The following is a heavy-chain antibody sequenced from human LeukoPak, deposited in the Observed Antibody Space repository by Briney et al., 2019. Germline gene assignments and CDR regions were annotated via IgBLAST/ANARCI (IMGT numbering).Heavy chain of an antibody. CDR2: ISSSSSHI. Sequence: GGSLRLSCAASGFTFSSYSMNWVRQAPGKWLEWVSSISSSSSHIYYADSVKGRFTISRDNAKNSLYLQRHSPRAEYTSVYYSAKSFGWYFDLWGRGTLVTISS. CDR3: AKSFGWYFDL. D-gene: IGHD3-10*01. V-gene: IGHV3-21*01. CDR1: GFTFSSYS. J-gene: IGHJ2*01.